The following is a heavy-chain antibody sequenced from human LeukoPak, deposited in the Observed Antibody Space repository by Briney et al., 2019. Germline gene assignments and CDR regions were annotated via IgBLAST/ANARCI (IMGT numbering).Heavy chain of an antibody. CDR3: ARAGIGFYVWGSYSYYFDY. CDR2: INHSGST. CDR1: GGSFSGYY. Sequence: SETLSLTCAVYGGSFSGYYWSWIRQPPGKGLEWIGEINHSGSTNYNPSLKSRVTISVDTSKNQFSLKLSSVTAADTAVYYCARAGIGFYVWGSYSYYFDYWGQGTLVTVSS. J-gene: IGHJ4*02. V-gene: IGHV4-34*01. D-gene: IGHD3-16*01.